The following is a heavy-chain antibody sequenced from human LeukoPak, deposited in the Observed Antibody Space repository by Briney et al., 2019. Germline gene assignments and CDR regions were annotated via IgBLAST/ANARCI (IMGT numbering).Heavy chain of an antibody. CDR2: IIPTFGMP. J-gene: IGHJ4*02. CDR1: GSTFSSYA. CDR3: AREDYSNYNFDY. Sequence: SVKVSCKTSGSTFSSYAVSWVRQAPGQGLEWVGGIIPTFGMPSYAPNFQGRVTISTDESASTAYMELSSLRSEDTALYYCAREDYSNYNFDYWGQGTLVTVSS. D-gene: IGHD4-11*01. V-gene: IGHV1-69*05.